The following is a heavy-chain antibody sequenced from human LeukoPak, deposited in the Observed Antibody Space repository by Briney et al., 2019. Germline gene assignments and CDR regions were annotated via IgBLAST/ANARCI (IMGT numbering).Heavy chain of an antibody. V-gene: IGHV3-74*01. CDR2: INTDGSST. D-gene: IGHD6-13*01. CDR1: GFTFSSYW. CDR3: ARDMRYSPDY. Sequence: GGSLRLSCAASGFTFSSYWMHWVRQAPGKGLAWVSRINTDGSSTSYADSVKGRFTISRDNARNTLYLQMNSLRAEDTAVYYCARDMRYSPDYWGQGTLVSVSS. J-gene: IGHJ4*02.